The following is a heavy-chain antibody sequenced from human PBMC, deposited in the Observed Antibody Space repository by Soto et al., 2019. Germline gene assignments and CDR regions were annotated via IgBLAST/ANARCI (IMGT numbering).Heavy chain of an antibody. CDR3: ARGDRGGFDL. V-gene: IGHV3-74*01. CDR1: GFTFSYYW. CDR2: IHSDGSST. J-gene: IGHJ3*01. Sequence: EVQLLESGGGLVQPGESLRLSCAASGFTFSYYWMHWVRQAPGMGLVWVSRIHSDGSSTTYADSVKGRFTISRDNARNKLYLQMDSLRAEDTGVYYCARGDRGGFDLWGQGTVLTVSS. D-gene: IGHD3-16*01.